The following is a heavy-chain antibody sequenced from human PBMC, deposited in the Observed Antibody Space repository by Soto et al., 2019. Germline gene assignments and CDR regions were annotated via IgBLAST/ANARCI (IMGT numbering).Heavy chain of an antibody. V-gene: IGHV1-69*01. D-gene: IGHD1-26*01. CDR2: IIPIFGTA. J-gene: IGHJ6*02. Sequence: QVQLVQSGAEVKKPGSSVKVSCQASGGTFSSYAISWVRQAPGQGLEWMGGIIPIFGTANYAQKFQGRVTITADESTSTAYMELSSLRSEDTAVYYCASSMGATHYYYYGMDVWGQGTTVTVSS. CDR1: GGTFSSYA. CDR3: ASSMGATHYYYYGMDV.